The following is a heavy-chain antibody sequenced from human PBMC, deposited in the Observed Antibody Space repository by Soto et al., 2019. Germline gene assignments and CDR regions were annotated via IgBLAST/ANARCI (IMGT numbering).Heavy chain of an antibody. V-gene: IGHV3-30-3*01. J-gene: IGHJ3*02. Sequence: GGSLRLSCAAAGFTFSSYAMHWVRQAPGKGLEWVAVISYDGSNKYYADSVKGRFTISRDNSKNTLYLQMNSLRAEDTAVYYRPRELTADAFDIWGQGTMVTVSS. CDR1: GFTFSSYA. D-gene: IGHD2-21*02. CDR2: ISYDGSNK. CDR3: PRELTADAFDI.